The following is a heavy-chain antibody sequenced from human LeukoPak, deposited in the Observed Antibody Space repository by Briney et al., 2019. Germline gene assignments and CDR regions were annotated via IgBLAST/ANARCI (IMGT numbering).Heavy chain of an antibody. CDR3: AREGYYYGEHY. CDR1: GCSISSGCYY. J-gene: IGHJ4*02. Sequence: SQTLSLTCTVSGCSISSGCYYWSWIRQHPGKGLEWIGYIYHSGSTYYNPSLKSRVTISVDTSKNQFSLKLSSVTAADTAVYYCAREGYYYGEHYWGQGTLVTVSS. CDR2: IYHSGST. D-gene: IGHD3-22*01. V-gene: IGHV4-31*03.